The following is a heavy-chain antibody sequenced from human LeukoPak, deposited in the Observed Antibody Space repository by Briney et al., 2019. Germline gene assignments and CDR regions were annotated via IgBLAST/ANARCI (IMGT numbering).Heavy chain of an antibody. CDR1: GYTFTSYG. J-gene: IGHJ4*02. CDR3: ARDGKQQLGIDY. D-gene: IGHD6-13*01. Sequence: ASVKVSCKASGYTFTSYGISWVRQAPGQGLEWMGWISAYNGKTNHAQNFQGRVTMTTDTSTSTAYMELRSLRSDDTAVYYCARDGKQQLGIDYWGQGTLVTVSS. V-gene: IGHV1-18*01. CDR2: ISAYNGKT.